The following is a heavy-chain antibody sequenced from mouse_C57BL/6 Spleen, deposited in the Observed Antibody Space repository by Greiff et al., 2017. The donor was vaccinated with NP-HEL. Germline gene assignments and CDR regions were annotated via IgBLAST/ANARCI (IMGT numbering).Heavy chain of an antibody. CDR1: GYTFTSYW. D-gene: IGHD2-5*01. CDR3: ARWDYSNPFAY. Sequence: QVQLQQPGAELVRPGSSVKLSCKASGYTFTSYWMHWVKQRPIQGLEWIGNIDPSDSETHYNQKFKDKATLTVDKSSSTAYMQLSSLTSEDSAGYYCARWDYSNPFAYWGQGTLVTVSA. V-gene: IGHV1-52*01. CDR2: IDPSDSET. J-gene: IGHJ3*01.